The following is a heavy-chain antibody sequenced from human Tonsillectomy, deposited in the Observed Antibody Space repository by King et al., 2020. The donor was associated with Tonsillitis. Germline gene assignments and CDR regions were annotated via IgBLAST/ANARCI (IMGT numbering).Heavy chain of an antibody. V-gene: IGHV3-43D*03. J-gene: IGHJ6*02. CDR1: GFTFDDYA. CDR3: AKDKGRAAGHPTFGMDV. Sequence: VQLVESGGVVVQPGGSLRLSCAASGFTFDDYAMHWDRQAPGKGLEWVSLISWDGGSTYYADSVKGRFTISRDNSKNSLYLQMNSLRAEDTALYYCAKDKGRAAGHPTFGMDVWGQGATVTVSS. CDR2: ISWDGGST. D-gene: IGHD6-13*01.